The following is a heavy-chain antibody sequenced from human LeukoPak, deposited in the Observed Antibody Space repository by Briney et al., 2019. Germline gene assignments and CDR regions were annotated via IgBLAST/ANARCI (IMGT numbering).Heavy chain of an antibody. D-gene: IGHD5-18*01. J-gene: IGHJ2*01. Sequence: SETLSLTCAVYGGSFSGYYWSWIRQPPGEGLEWIGEINHSGSTNYNPSLKSRVTISVDTSKNQFSLKLSSVTAADTAVYYCARDRGYSYGYWYFDLWGRGTLVTVSS. CDR1: GGSFSGYY. CDR2: INHSGST. V-gene: IGHV4-34*01. CDR3: ARDRGYSYGYWYFDL.